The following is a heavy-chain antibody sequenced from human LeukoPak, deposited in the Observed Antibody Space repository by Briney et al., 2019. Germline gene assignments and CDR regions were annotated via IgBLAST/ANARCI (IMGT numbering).Heavy chain of an antibody. CDR1: GGSISSGSYY. D-gene: IGHD3-10*01. V-gene: IGHV4-61*02. Sequence: SETLSLTCTVSGGSISSGSYYWSWIRQPAGKGLEWIGRIYTSGSTNYNPSLKSRVPISVETSKNHFSLKLSSVTAADTAVYYCARAPLGSGSYNYYYYYYMDVWGKGTTVIVSS. CDR3: ARAPLGSGSYNYYYYYYMDV. CDR2: IYTSGST. J-gene: IGHJ6*03.